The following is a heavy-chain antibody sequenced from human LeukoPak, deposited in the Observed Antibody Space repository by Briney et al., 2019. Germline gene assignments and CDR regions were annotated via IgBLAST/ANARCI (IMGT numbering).Heavy chain of an antibody. V-gene: IGHV4-34*01. CDR2: INHSGST. CDR1: GGSFSGYY. J-gene: IGHJ4*02. Sequence: SETLSLTCAVYGGSFSGYYWSWIRQPPGKGLEWIGEINHSGSTNYNPSLKSRVTISVDTSKNQFSLKLSSVTAADTAVYYCARLGLIRALWFGELLYIRNWPYTEYYFDYWGQGTLVTVSS. CDR3: ARLGLIRALWFGELLYIRNWPYTEYYFDY. D-gene: IGHD3-10*01.